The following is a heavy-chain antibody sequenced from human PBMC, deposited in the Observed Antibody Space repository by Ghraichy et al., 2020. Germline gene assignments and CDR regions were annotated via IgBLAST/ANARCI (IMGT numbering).Heavy chain of an antibody. V-gene: IGHV4-4*02. J-gene: IGHJ6*02. CDR1: GGSISNCNW. CDR2: IYHTGST. CDR3: ARDMRYYGSGTYLLHGMDV. Sequence: SETLSLTCTVSGGSISNCNWWSWVRQPPGKGLEWIGDIYHTGSTDFNPSLKSRVTISVDKSKNHFSLKVTSVTAADTAVYYCARDMRYYGSGTYLLHGMDVWGQGTTGTVAS. D-gene: IGHD3-10*01.